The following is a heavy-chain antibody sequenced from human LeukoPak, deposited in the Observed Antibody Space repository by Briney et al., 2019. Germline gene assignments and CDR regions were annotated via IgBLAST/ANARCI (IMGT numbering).Heavy chain of an antibody. J-gene: IGHJ4*02. V-gene: IGHV4-59*08. CDR2: IYYSGST. Sequence: TLSLTCTVSGGSISSYYWSWIRQPPGKGLEWIGYIYYSGSTDNNPSLKSRVTISVDTSKNQFALKLSSVTAADTAVYYCARQSYSSSSFDFDYWGQGTLVTV. D-gene: IGHD6-6*01. CDR1: GGSISSYY. CDR3: ARQSYSSSSFDFDY.